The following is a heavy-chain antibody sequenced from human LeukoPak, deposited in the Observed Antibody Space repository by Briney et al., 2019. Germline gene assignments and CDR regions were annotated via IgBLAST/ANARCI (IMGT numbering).Heavy chain of an antibody. J-gene: IGHJ4*02. D-gene: IGHD3-22*01. CDR2: IYYSGST. V-gene: IGHV4-59*01. Sequence: SETLSLTCAVSGGSISSYCWSWIRQPPGKGLEWLGCIYYSGSTNYNPSLKSRVAISVDTSKNRFSLKLSSVTAADTAVYYCASAGSSGYYYLDYWGQGTLATVSS. CDR3: ASAGSSGYYYLDY. CDR1: GGSISSYC.